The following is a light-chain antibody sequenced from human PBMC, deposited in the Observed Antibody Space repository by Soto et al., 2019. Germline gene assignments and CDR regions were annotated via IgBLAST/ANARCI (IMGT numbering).Light chain of an antibody. J-gene: IGKJ1*01. Sequence: DIVLTQSPGTLSLSPGERATLSCRASQSVSSSYLAWYQQKPGQAPRLLIYGTSSRATGIPDRFSGSGSGTDFTLTISRLEPEDFAVYYCQQYGGSPWTFGQGTKVEIK. CDR1: QSVSSSY. CDR3: QQYGGSPWT. CDR2: GTS. V-gene: IGKV3-20*01.